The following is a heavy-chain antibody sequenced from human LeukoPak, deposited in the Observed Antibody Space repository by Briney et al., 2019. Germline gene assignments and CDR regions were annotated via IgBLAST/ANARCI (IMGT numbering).Heavy chain of an antibody. CDR2: MNPNSGNT. J-gene: IGHJ6*03. CDR1: GYTFTSYD. Sequence: ASVKVSCKASGYTFTSYDINWVRQATGQGLEWMGWMNPNSGNTGYAQKFHGRVTMPRNTSTSTAYMELSRLRSEETAVYYCARALARQQPSGLIYRRYYYYCYMDVWGKGTTVTVSS. V-gene: IGHV1-8*01. D-gene: IGHD6-13*01. CDR3: ARALARQQPSGLIYRRYYYYCYMDV.